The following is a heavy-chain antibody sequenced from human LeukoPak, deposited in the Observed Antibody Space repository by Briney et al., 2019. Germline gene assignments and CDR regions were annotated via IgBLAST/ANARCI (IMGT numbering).Heavy chain of an antibody. Sequence: GGSLRLSCAASGFTVSSNYMSWVRQAPGKGLEWVSYISSSGSTIYYADSVKGRFTISRDNAKNSLYLQMNSLRAEDTAVYYCARPDYYYYYMDVWGKGTTVTVSS. V-gene: IGHV3-11*04. CDR3: ARPDYYYYYMDV. CDR2: ISSSGSTI. CDR1: GFTVSSNY. J-gene: IGHJ6*03.